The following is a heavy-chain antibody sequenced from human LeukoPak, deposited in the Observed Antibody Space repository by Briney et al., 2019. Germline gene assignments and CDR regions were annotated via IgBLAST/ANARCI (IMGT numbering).Heavy chain of an antibody. J-gene: IGHJ6*03. CDR2: MNHSGGI. Sequence: SETLSLTCAVYGGSFSGYLWSWIRQPPGKGLEWIGEMNHSGGINYNPSLKSRVTISVDTSKNQFSLKLSSVTAADTAVYYCARVLRYCSGGNCYSGGLGYMDVWGKGTTVTISS. CDR1: GGSFSGYL. D-gene: IGHD2-15*01. V-gene: IGHV4-34*01. CDR3: ARVLRYCSGGNCYSGGLGYMDV.